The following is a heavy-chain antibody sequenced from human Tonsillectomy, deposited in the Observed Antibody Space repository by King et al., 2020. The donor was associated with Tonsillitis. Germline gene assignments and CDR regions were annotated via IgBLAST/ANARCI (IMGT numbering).Heavy chain of an antibody. J-gene: IGHJ5*02. CDR1: GGSISSSSYY. CDR3: ATRGMGYYNWFDP. V-gene: IGHV4-39*01. CDR2: IYYSGST. D-gene: IGHD1-26*01. Sequence: LQLQESGPGLVKPSETLSLTCTVSGGSISSSSYYWGWIRQPPGKGLEWIGSIYYSGSTYYNPSLKSRVTISVDTSKNQFSLKLSSVTAADTAVYYCATRGMGYYNWFDPWGQGTLVTVSS.